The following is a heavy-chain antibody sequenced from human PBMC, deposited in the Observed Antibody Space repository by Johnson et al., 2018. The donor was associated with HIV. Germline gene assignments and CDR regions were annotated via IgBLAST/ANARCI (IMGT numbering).Heavy chain of an antibody. V-gene: IGHV3-66*01. CDR3: AKCIWGSSLIDVFDI. Sequence: VQLVESGGGVVQPGGSLRLSCAASGFTVSSNYMSWVRQAPGKGLEWVSVIYSGGRTYYADSVRGRFTISRDNSKNTLYLQMNSLRVEDTAVYYCAKCIWGSSLIDVFDIWGQGTTVIVSS. D-gene: IGHD3-16*01. CDR1: GFTVSSNY. CDR2: IYSGGRT. J-gene: IGHJ3*02.